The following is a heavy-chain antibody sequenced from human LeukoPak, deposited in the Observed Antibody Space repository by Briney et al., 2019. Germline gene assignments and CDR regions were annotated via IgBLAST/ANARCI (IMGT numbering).Heavy chain of an antibody. CDR1: GFTFDDYA. V-gene: IGHV3-9*03. D-gene: IGHD5-18*01. CDR3: ARGDRFIYSYADY. CDR2: ISWNSGSI. Sequence: GRSLRLSCAASGFTFDDYAMHWVRQAPGKGLEWVSGISWNSGSIGYADSVKGRFTISRDNAKNSLYLQMNSLRAEDMALYYCARGDRFIYSYADYWGQGTLVTVSS. J-gene: IGHJ4*02.